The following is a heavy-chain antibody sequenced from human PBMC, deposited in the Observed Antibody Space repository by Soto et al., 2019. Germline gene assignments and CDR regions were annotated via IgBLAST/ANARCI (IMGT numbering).Heavy chain of an antibody. V-gene: IGHV1-8*01. Sequence: ASVKVSCKASGYTFTSYDIIWVRQATGQGLEWMGWMNPNSGHTAYAQRFQGRVSMTRDTSINTVFMELSSLRSDDTAVYYCARGISSNCSRKKNMFDPWGQGTLVTVSS. CDR2: MNPNSGHT. D-gene: IGHD6-13*01. J-gene: IGHJ5*02. CDR3: ARGISSNCSRKKNMFDP. CDR1: GYTFTSYD.